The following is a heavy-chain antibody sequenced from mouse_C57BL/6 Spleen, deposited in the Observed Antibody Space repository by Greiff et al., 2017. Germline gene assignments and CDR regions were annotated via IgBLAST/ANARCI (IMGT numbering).Heavy chain of an antibody. J-gene: IGHJ3*01. CDR2: IDPADSYT. CDR1: GYTFTSYW. D-gene: IGHD2-4*01. V-gene: IGHV1-50*01. CDR3: ARLDDYFFAY. Sequence: QVQLKQPGAELVKPGASVKLSCKASGYTFTSYWMQWVKQRPGQGLEWIGEIDPADSYTNYNQKFKGKATLTVDTSSSTAYMQLSSLTSEDSAVYYCARLDDYFFAYWGQGTLVTVSA.